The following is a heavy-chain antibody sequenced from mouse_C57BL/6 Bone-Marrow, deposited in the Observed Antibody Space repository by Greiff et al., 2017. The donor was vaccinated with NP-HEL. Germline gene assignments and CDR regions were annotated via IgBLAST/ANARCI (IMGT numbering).Heavy chain of an antibody. V-gene: IGHV1-81*01. Sequence: QVQLKESGAELARPGASVKLSCKASGYTFTSYGISWVKQRPGQGLEWIGEIYPRSGNTYYNEKFKGKATLTADKSSSTAYMELRSLTSEDSAVYFCARGDCSSPFAYWGQGTLVTVSA. D-gene: IGHD1-1*01. J-gene: IGHJ3*01. CDR1: GYTFTSYG. CDR2: IYPRSGNT. CDR3: ARGDCSSPFAY.